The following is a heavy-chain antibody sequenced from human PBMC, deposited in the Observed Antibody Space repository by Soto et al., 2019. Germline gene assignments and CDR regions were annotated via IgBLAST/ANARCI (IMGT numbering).Heavy chain of an antibody. D-gene: IGHD5-18*01. CDR2: IYYSGST. CDR3: ARDREEGRSYGSDY. CDR1: GGSISSGGYY. J-gene: IGHJ4*02. Sequence: QVQLQESGPGLVKPSQTLSLTCTVSGGSISSGGYYWSWIRQHPGKGLEWIGYIYYSGSTYYNPSLKSRVTLAVETSKNQFSLKLSSVTAADTAVYYCARDREEGRSYGSDYWGQGTLVTVSS. V-gene: IGHV4-31*03.